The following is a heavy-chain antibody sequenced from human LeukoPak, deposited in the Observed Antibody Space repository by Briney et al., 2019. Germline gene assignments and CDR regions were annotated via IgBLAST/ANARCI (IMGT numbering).Heavy chain of an antibody. D-gene: IGHD2-15*01. V-gene: IGHV3-11*01. CDR1: GFAFSSYY. J-gene: IGHJ4*02. CDR3: SRGGMVAATLLAY. Sequence: GGSLRLSCAASGFAFSSYYMSWFRRAPGKGLEGVSYISSSGSTGYYADSVKGRFTISRANAKNSLYLQMNSLRAEDTAAYYCSRGGMVAATLLAYWGQGTLATVPS. CDR2: ISSSGSTG.